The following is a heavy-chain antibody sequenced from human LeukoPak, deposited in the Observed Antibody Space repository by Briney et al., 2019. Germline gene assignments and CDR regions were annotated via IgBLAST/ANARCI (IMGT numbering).Heavy chain of an antibody. V-gene: IGHV4-34*01. J-gene: IGHJ5*02. D-gene: IGHD2-2*01. Sequence: SETLCLTCAVYGWSFNDYYWNWVRQPPGKGLEWIGEINARGDTSYNPSLKSRVTISVDSSKNQFSLTLTSMIAADTAIYYCARGQVSAARGYNWFDPWGQGTLVTVSS. CDR2: INARGDT. CDR3: ARGQVSAARGYNWFDP. CDR1: GWSFNDYY.